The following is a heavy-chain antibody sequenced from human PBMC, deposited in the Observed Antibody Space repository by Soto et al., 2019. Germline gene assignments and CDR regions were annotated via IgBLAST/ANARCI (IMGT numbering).Heavy chain of an antibody. CDR1: GFTFSDYY. D-gene: IGHD3-10*01. CDR3: ASDPYYYDSGY. J-gene: IGHJ4*02. V-gene: IGHV3-11*01. Sequence: QVQLVESGGGLVKPGGSLRLSCAASGFTFSDYYMTWIRQPPGKGLEWLSYISGSGNTIYYADSVKGRFTVSRDNARNSLYLQMNSLRAEDTAFYYCASDPYYYDSGYWGQGTLVTVSS. CDR2: ISGSGNTI.